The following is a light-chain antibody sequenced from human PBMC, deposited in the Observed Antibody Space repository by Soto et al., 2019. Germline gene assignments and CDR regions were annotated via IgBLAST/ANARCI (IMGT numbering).Light chain of an antibody. CDR1: QSVSYN. CDR2: GAF. Sequence: EIGMTQSPATLSVSPGETATLSCRASQSVSYNLAWYQQKPGRGPRLLIYGAFTRATGIPATFSGSGCGTELSLTISSLQSEDFAVYYCQQYKNWPPLTFGGGTKVEIK. CDR3: QQYKNWPPLT. J-gene: IGKJ4*01. V-gene: IGKV3-15*01.